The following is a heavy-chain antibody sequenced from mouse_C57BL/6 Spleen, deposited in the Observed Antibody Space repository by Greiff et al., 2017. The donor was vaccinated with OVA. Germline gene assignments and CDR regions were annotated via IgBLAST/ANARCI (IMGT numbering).Heavy chain of an antibody. V-gene: IGHV1-26*01. D-gene: IGHD2-3*01. CDR1: GYTFTDYY. CDR2: INPNNGGT. CDR3: ASKGDGYSYWYFDV. Sequence: VQLQQSGPELVKPGASVKISCKASGYTFTDYYMNWVKQSHGKSLEWIGDINPNNGGTSYNQKFKGKATLTVDKSSSTAYMELRSLTSEDSAVYYCASKGDGYSYWYFDVWGTGTTVTVSS. J-gene: IGHJ1*03.